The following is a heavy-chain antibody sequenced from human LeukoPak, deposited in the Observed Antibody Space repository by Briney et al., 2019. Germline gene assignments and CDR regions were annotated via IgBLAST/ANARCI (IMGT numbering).Heavy chain of an antibody. CDR1: GGSIRNYY. CDR3: ARGAVGSTTHVAFDI. CDR2: IHISGST. V-gene: IGHV4-4*07. J-gene: IGHJ3*02. D-gene: IGHD1-26*01. Sequence: SETLSLTCTVSGGSIRNYYWNWIRQSAGKGLELIGRIHISGSTNSNPSLKSRVTMSVDTSKNQFSLRLSSVTAADTAVYYCARGAVGSTTHVAFDIWGQGTMVTGSS.